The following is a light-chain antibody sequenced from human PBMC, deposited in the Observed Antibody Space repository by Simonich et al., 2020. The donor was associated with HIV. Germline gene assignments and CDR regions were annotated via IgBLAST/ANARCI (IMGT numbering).Light chain of an antibody. CDR1: QSVSSN. CDR2: GAS. V-gene: IGKV3-15*01. CDR3: QQYNNWPPT. Sequence: EIVMTQSPATLSVSPGERATPSCRASQSVSSNLAWYPQKPGQAPRPLIYGASTRATGIPARFSGSGSGTEFTLTISSLQSEDFAVYYCQQYNNWPPTFGQGSKLEIK. J-gene: IGKJ2*01.